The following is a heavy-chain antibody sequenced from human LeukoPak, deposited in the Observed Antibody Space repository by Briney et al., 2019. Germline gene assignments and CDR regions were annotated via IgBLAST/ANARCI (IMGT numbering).Heavy chain of an antibody. J-gene: IGHJ4*02. CDR3: AKWGCSGSSCYPFAY. CDR1: GFTFSSYG. Sequence: GGSLRLSCAASGFTFSSYGMSWVRQAPGKGLEWVSAMSGSSGRTYYADSVKGRFTISRDNSKNTLYVQMNSLRADDTAVYYCAKWGCSGSSCYPFAYWGQGTLVTVSS. CDR2: MSGSSGRT. D-gene: IGHD2-15*01. V-gene: IGHV3-23*01.